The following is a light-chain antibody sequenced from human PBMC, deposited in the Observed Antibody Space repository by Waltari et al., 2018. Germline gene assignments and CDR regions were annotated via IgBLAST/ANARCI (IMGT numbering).Light chain of an antibody. CDR1: QSVSSN. Sequence: EIVMTQSPATLSVSPGERATLSCRASQSVSSNLAWYQQKPGQAPRLPIYEASSRATGIPDRFSGSESGTDFSLTISRLEPEDVAVYYCQQYGASPLTFGGGTKVEIK. V-gene: IGKV3-20*01. CDR2: EAS. J-gene: IGKJ4*01. CDR3: QQYGASPLT.